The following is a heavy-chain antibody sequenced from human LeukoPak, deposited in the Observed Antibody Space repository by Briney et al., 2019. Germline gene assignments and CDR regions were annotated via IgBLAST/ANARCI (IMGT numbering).Heavy chain of an antibody. Sequence: PSETLSLTCAVSGGSISSGGYSWRWIRQPPGKGLEWIGYIYHSGSTYYTPSLKSRVTISVDTSKNQFSLKLSSVTAADTAVYYCARGPEVSSSWHFDYWGQGTLVTVSS. J-gene: IGHJ4*02. V-gene: IGHV4-30-2*01. CDR3: ARGPEVSSSWHFDY. D-gene: IGHD6-13*01. CDR1: GGSISSGGYS. CDR2: IYHSGST.